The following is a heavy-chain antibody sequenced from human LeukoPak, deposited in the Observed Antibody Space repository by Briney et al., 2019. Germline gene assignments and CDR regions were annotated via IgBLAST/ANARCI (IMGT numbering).Heavy chain of an antibody. CDR1: GGSISSSSYY. CDR2: LYYSGST. CDR3: ASGLLFDY. J-gene: IGHJ4*02. Sequence: SGTLSLTCPVSGGSISSSSYYWGWIRQPPGKGLEWIGSLYYSGSTYYNPSLKSRVTISVDTSKNQFSLTLSSVTAADTAVYYCASGLLFDYWGQGTLVTVSS. V-gene: IGHV4-39*01. D-gene: IGHD1-26*01.